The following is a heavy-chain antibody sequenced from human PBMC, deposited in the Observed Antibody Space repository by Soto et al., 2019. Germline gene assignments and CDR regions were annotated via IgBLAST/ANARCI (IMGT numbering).Heavy chain of an antibody. CDR3: AKGAVTTSLYYFDY. D-gene: IGHD4-17*01. Sequence: QVQLVESGGGVVQPGRSLRLSCAASGFTFSTYGVHWVRQAPGKGLEWVAVISSDGSEKYYAGSVKGRVSISRANSKSTLYLKMAGLRAEDTAVYYCAKGAVTTSLYYFDYWGQGTLVTVSS. J-gene: IGHJ4*02. V-gene: IGHV3-30*18. CDR2: ISSDGSEK. CDR1: GFTFSTYG.